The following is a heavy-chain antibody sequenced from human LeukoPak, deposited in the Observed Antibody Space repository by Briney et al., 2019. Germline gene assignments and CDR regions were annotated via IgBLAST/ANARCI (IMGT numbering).Heavy chain of an antibody. Sequence: GGSLRLSCAASGFTFSSYAMSWVRQAPGKGLEWVANIKQDGSEKNYVDSVKGRFTTSRDNAKNSLYLQMNTLRVEDTGVYYCARLPAGTEDYYYYGMDVWGQGTTVTVSS. V-gene: IGHV3-7*01. CDR3: ARLPAGTEDYYYYGMDV. CDR1: GFTFSSYA. CDR2: IKQDGSEK. D-gene: IGHD6-13*01. J-gene: IGHJ6*02.